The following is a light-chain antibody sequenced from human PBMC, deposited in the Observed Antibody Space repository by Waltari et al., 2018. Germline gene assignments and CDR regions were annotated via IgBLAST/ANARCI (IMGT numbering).Light chain of an antibody. CDR1: QDVINY. V-gene: IGKV1-33*01. Sequence: DMQMTQSPASLSTSVGDRVTITCQPSQDVINYINWYQQKPGKAPQLLIYDAATLKTGVPSRFSGRQSGTYCTLTISGLQPEDVGTYYCQHSEAFGQGTTVEI. CDR3: QHSEA. J-gene: IGKJ1*01. CDR2: DAA.